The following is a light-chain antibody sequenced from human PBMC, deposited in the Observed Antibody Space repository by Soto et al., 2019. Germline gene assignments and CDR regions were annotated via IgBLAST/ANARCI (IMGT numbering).Light chain of an antibody. CDR2: GAS. Sequence: EILLTQSPGTLSLSPGERATLSCRASQSVSSNYLAWYQQKPGQAPRLLIYGASSRPTGIPDRFSGSGSGTDFTLTISRLEPEDFAVYYCQQYGSSPMTFGQGTRLEIK. V-gene: IGKV3-20*01. CDR1: QSVSSNY. CDR3: QQYGSSPMT. J-gene: IGKJ5*01.